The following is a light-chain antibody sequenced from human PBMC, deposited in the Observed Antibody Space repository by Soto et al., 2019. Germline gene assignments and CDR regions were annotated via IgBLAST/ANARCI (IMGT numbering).Light chain of an antibody. CDR1: SSDVGGHNS. CDR2: DVS. V-gene: IGLV2-14*01. CDR3: SSYTSSSTLV. Sequence: QSVLTQPASVSGSPGQSITISCTGTSSDVGGHNSVAWYQHNPGKAPKLMIYDVSNRPSGVSSRCSGSKSGNTASLSISGLQAEDEADYYCSSYTSSSTLVFGTGTKLTVL. J-gene: IGLJ1*01.